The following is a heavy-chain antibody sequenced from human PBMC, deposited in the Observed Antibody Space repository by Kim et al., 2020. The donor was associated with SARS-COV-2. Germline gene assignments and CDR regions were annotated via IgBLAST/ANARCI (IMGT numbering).Heavy chain of an antibody. D-gene: IGHD6-13*01. V-gene: IGHV4-34*01. J-gene: IGHJ4*02. CDR3: ARAVAAGKYFDY. Sequence: NSNPSLKSRVTRAVTTSKNQFSLKLSSVTAADTAVYYCARAVAAGKYFDYWGQGTLVTVSS.